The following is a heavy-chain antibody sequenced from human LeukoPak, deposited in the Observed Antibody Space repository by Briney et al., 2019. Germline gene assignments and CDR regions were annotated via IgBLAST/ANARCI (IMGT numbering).Heavy chain of an antibody. Sequence: SQTLSLTCTVSGGSISSGGYYWSWIRQPPGKGLEWIGYIYHSGSTYYNPSLKSRVTISVDRSKNQFSLRLSSVTAADTAVYYCASGGVTIFGVVINLGAFDIWGQGTVVTVSS. J-gene: IGHJ3*02. D-gene: IGHD3-3*01. CDR3: ASGGVTIFGVVINLGAFDI. CDR1: GGSISSGGYY. V-gene: IGHV4-30-2*01. CDR2: IYHSGST.